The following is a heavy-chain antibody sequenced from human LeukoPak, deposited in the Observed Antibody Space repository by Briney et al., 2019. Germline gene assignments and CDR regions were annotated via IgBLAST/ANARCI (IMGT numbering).Heavy chain of an antibody. CDR1: GFTLSSYA. Sequence: GGSLRLSCAASGFTLSSYAMHWVRQAPGKGLEWVAVISYDGSNKYYADSVKGRFTISRDNSKNTLYLQMNSLRAEDTAVYYCARVPYYYDSSGYPEYWGQGTLATVSS. CDR2: ISYDGSNK. J-gene: IGHJ4*02. V-gene: IGHV3-30-3*01. D-gene: IGHD3-22*01. CDR3: ARVPYYYDSSGYPEY.